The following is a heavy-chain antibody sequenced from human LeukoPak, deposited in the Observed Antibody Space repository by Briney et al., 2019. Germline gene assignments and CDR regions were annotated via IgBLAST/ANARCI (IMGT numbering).Heavy chain of an antibody. CDR1: GGSFSGYY. CDR2: INHSGST. V-gene: IGHV4-34*01. CDR3: AREGRWLQNPPFDY. Sequence: SDTLSLTCAVYGGSFSGYYWSWLRQPPGQGLEWIGEINHSGSTNYNPSLKSRVTISVDTPKNQFSLKLSSVTAADTAVYYCAREGRWLQNPPFDYWGQGTLVTVSS. D-gene: IGHD5-24*01. J-gene: IGHJ4*02.